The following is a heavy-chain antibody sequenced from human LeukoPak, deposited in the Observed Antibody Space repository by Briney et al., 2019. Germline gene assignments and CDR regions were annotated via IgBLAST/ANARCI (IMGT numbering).Heavy chain of an antibody. CDR2: ISSSSSYI. CDR1: GFTFSSYS. Sequence: PGGSLRLSCAASGFTFSSYSMNWVRQAPGKGLEWVSSISSSSSYIYYADSVKGRFTISRDNAKNSLYLQMNSLRAEDTAVYYCARGGRYCSSTSCFPFGYWGQGTLVTVSS. V-gene: IGHV3-21*01. J-gene: IGHJ4*02. D-gene: IGHD2-2*01. CDR3: ARGGRYCSSTSCFPFGY.